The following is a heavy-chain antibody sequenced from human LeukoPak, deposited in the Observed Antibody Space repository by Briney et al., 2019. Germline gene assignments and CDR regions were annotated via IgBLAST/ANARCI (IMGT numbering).Heavy chain of an antibody. Sequence: GGSLRLSCAASGFTFSNFGMHWVRQAPGKGLEWVAVISYDGSIKYYADSVKGRFTISRDNAKNTLYLQMNSLRAEDTAVYYCARVRATFSPHFDNWGQGTLVTVSS. J-gene: IGHJ4*02. CDR1: GFTFSNFG. D-gene: IGHD5-12*01. CDR3: ARVRATFSPHFDN. CDR2: ISYDGSIK. V-gene: IGHV3-30*03.